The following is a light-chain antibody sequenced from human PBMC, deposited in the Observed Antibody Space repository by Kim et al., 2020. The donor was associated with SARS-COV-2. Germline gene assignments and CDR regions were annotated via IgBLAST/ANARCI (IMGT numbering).Light chain of an antibody. CDR3: QQYDNRPPYS. J-gene: IGKJ2*03. Sequence: VSPGERATLSCRASQSVSSNLAWYQQKPGQAPRLLIYGASTRETGIPDRFSGSGSGTEFTLTISGLQSEDFVVYYCQQYDNRPPYSFGQGTKLEI. CDR2: GAS. CDR1: QSVSSN. V-gene: IGKV3-15*01.